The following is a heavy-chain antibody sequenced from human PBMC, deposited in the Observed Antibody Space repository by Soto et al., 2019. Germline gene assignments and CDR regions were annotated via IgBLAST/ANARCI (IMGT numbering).Heavy chain of an antibody. J-gene: IGHJ5*02. CDR3: ARCIKCGDYSGWFDP. Sequence: QVQLVQSGAEVKKPGASVKVSCKASGYTFTSYDINWVRQATGQGFEYLGWMNPNSGNTGYVKKFQGRVTMTSDTTMSTAYMERSSLRSEDTAVYYCARCIKCGDYSGWFDPWGPGTLVTVSS. V-gene: IGHV1-8*01. CDR2: MNPNSGNT. D-gene: IGHD4-17*01. CDR1: GYTFTSYD.